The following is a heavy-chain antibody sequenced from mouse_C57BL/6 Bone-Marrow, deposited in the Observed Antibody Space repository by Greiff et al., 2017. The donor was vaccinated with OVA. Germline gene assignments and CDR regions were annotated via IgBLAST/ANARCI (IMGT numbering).Heavy chain of an antibody. CDR3: TKSLWPGGY. CDR1: GFNIKDDY. J-gene: IGHJ2*01. V-gene: IGHV14-4*01. CDR2: IDPENGDT. Sequence: DVKLQESGAELVRPGASVKLSCTASGFNIKDDYMHWVKQRPEQGLEWIGWIDPENGDTEYASKFQGKATITADPSSNTAYLQLSSLTSEDTAVDYCTKSLWPGGYWGQGTTLTVSS.